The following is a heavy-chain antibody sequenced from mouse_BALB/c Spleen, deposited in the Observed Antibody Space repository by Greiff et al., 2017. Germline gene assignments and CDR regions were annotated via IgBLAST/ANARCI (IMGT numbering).Heavy chain of an antibody. Sequence: EVKLQESGGGLVQPGGSRKLSCAASGFTFSSFGMHWVRQAPEKGLEWVAYISSGSSTIYYADTVKGRFTISRDNPKNTLFLQMTSLRSEDTAMYYCARDGALNYSYAMDYWGQGTSVTVSS. CDR1: GFTFSSFG. J-gene: IGHJ4*01. D-gene: IGHD2-1*01. CDR3: ARDGALNYSYAMDY. CDR2: ISSGSSTI. V-gene: IGHV5-17*02.